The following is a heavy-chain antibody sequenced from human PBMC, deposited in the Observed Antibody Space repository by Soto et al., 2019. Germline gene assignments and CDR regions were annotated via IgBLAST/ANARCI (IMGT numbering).Heavy chain of an antibody. V-gene: IGHV3-23*01. D-gene: IGHD3-16*01. J-gene: IGHJ3*02. CDR3: AKGGYYSLFDI. Sequence: PGGSLRLSCAASGFTFSSYAMCWVRQTPGKGLECVSGISGSGGRTYYADSVKGRFTISRDNSNNTLSLQMHILRVEDTAVYFCAKGGYYSLFDIWGQGTMVTVSS. CDR1: GFTFSSYA. CDR2: ISGSGGRT.